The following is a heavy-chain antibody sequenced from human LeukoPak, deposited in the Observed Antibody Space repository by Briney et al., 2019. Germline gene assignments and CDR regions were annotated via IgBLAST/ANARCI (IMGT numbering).Heavy chain of an antibody. V-gene: IGHV3-30*02. CDR2: IRYDGSNK. CDR1: GFTFSSYG. D-gene: IGHD6-13*01. Sequence: LAGGSLRLSCAASGFTFSSYGMHWVRQAPGKGLEWVACIRYDGSNKYYADSVKGRFTISRDNSKNTLYLQMNSLRAEDTAVYYCAKERSGSSSSWYTNYFDYWGQGTLVTVSS. J-gene: IGHJ4*02. CDR3: AKERSGSSSSWYTNYFDY.